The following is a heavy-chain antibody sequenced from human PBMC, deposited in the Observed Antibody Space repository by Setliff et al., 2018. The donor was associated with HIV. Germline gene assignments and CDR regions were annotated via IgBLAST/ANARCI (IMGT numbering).Heavy chain of an antibody. Sequence: PGGSLRLSCAASGFTFSSYGMHWVRQAPGKGLEWVAFIRYDGREKLYADSVKGRFSISRDNAKNSLYLQMSSLRTEDTAVYFCARDPAFGAFDIWGQGTMVTVSS. CDR3: ARDPAFGAFDI. J-gene: IGHJ3*02. V-gene: IGHV3-30*02. D-gene: IGHD3-10*01. CDR2: IRYDGREK. CDR1: GFTFSSYG.